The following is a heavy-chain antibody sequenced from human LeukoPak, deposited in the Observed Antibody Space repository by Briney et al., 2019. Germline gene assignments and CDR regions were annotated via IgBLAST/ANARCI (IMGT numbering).Heavy chain of an antibody. CDR1: GFTFSSYG. J-gene: IGHJ5*02. CDR2: ISYDGSNK. V-gene: IGHV3-30*18. D-gene: IGHD1-1*01. Sequence: GRSLRLSCAASGFTFSSYGMHWVRQAPGKGLEWVAVISYDGSNKFYADSVKGRFTISRDNSKNTLYLQMTSLRAEDTAVYYCAKRITVQFNWFVPWGQGTLVTVSS. CDR3: AKRITVQFNWFVP.